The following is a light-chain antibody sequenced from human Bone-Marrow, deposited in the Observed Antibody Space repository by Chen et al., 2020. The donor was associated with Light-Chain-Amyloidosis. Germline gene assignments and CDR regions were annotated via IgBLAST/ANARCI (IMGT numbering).Light chain of an antibody. V-gene: IGLV3-25*03. CDR3: QSADSSGTYEVI. Sequence: SYELTQSPSLSLPPVQTVRITCSGDDLPTKYAYWYQQKPGQAPVLVIHRDTERPSGISERFSGSSSGTTATLTISGVQAEDEADYHCQSADSSGTYEVIFGGGTKRTVL. CDR1: DLPTKY. CDR2: RDT. J-gene: IGLJ2*01.